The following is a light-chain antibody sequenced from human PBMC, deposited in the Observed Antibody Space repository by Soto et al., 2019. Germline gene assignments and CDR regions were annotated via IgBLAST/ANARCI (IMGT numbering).Light chain of an antibody. J-gene: IGLJ1*01. Sequence: QSALTQPASVSGSPGQSITISCTGTSSDVGAFYHVSWYQQHPGKAPKLIISDVSYRPSGVSNRFSGSKSDNTASLTISGLQAEDEADYYCSSFAAGTTPYVFGGGNKVTVL. CDR1: SSDVGAFYH. CDR3: SSFAAGTTPYV. V-gene: IGLV2-14*01. CDR2: DVS.